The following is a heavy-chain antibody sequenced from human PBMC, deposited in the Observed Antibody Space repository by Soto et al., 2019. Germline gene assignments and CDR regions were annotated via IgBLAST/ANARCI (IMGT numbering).Heavy chain of an antibody. V-gene: IGHV1-69*04. CDR1: GGTFSSYT. D-gene: IGHD3-10*01. CDR3: ARDLYFQRVTMVRGIHT. Sequence: GASVKVSCKASGGTFSSYTISWVRQAPGQGLEWMGRIIPILGIANYAQKFQGRVTITADKSTSTAYTELSSLRSEDTAVYYCARDLYFQRVTMVRGIHTWGQGTLVTVSS. J-gene: IGHJ4*02. CDR2: IIPILGIA.